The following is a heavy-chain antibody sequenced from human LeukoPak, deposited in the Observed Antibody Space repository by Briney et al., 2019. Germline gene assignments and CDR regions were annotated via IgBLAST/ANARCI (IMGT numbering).Heavy chain of an antibody. CDR1: GYSINSGYH. D-gene: IGHD5-12*01. CDR3: ARDVGNIVATIYYYYYYMDV. CDR2: IYHSGST. V-gene: IGHV4-38-2*02. Sequence: SETLSLTCSVSGYSINSGYHWGWIRQPPGKGLEWIGSIYHSGSTYYNPSLKSRVTISVDMSKNQFSLKLSSVTAADTAVYYCARDVGNIVATIYYYYYYMDVWGKGTTVTVSS. J-gene: IGHJ6*03.